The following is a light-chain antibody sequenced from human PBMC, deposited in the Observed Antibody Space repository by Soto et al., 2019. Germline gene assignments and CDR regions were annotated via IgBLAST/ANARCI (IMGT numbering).Light chain of an antibody. CDR2: DVR. Sequence: QSALTQPASVSGSPGQSITISCTGTSSDVGGYSYVSWYQQHPDKAPKLLIFDVRTRPSGVSNRFSGSKSGNTASLTISGLQAEDGADYYCSSYTTSGALVFGGGTKLTVL. CDR3: SSYTTSGALV. V-gene: IGLV2-14*03. J-gene: IGLJ3*02. CDR1: SSDVGGYSY.